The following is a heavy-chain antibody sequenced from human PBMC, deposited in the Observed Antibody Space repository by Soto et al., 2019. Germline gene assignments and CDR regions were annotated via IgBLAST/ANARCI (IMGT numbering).Heavy chain of an antibody. CDR2: ISPYDGDT. V-gene: IGHV1-18*01. CDR3: ARDHGGSYQADSFDP. D-gene: IGHD1-26*01. J-gene: IGHJ5*02. Sequence: QVQLVQSGVEVKKPGASVKVSCKASGYTFTTYGISWVRQAPGQGLEWMGWISPYDGDTNYADTLQGRVTLTTDTSTPTAHMALRSLRSDDTAMYYCARDHGGSYQADSFDPWGQGTLVIVSS. CDR1: GYTFTTYG.